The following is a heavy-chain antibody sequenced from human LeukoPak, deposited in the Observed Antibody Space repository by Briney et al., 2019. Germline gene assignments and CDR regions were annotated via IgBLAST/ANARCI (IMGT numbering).Heavy chain of an antibody. CDR1: GGSISSSSYY. Sequence: PSETLSLTCTVSGGSISSSSYYWGWIRQPPGKGLEWIGSIYYSGSTYYNPSLKSRVTISVDTSKNQFSLKLSSVTAADTAVYYCAKLKIPYCSSTTCRDYWGQGTLVTVSS. D-gene: IGHD2-2*01. J-gene: IGHJ4*02. V-gene: IGHV4-39*01. CDR2: IYYSGST. CDR3: AKLKIPYCSSTTCRDY.